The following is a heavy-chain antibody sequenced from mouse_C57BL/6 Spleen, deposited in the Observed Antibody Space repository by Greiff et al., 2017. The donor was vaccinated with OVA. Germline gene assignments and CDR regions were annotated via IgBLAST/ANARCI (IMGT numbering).Heavy chain of an antibody. CDR2: IHPNSGST. CDR3: ARPSSTRYYFDY. CDR1: GYTFTSYW. Sequence: QVQLQQPGAELVKPGASVKLSCKASGYTFTSYWMHWVKQRPGQGLEWIGMIHPNSGSTNYNEKFKSKATLTVDKSSSTAYMQLSSLTSEDSAVYYCARPSSTRYYFDYWGQGTTLTVSS. J-gene: IGHJ2*01. V-gene: IGHV1-64*01. D-gene: IGHD2-14*01.